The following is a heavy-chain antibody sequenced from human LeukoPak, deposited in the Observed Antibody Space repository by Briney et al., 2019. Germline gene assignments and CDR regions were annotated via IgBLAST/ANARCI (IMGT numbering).Heavy chain of an antibody. V-gene: IGHV4-38-2*02. D-gene: IGHD3-3*01. CDR2: INHSGTT. Sequence: SETLSLTCTVSGFSINSAYYWGWIRQPPGKGKEWIGAINHSGTTYHNPSLKSRVTISVDTSNNQFSLRLSYVTAADTAVYYCARLPRPVFGVDYIDYWGQGTLVTVSS. CDR1: GFSINSAYY. J-gene: IGHJ4*02. CDR3: ARLPRPVFGVDYIDY.